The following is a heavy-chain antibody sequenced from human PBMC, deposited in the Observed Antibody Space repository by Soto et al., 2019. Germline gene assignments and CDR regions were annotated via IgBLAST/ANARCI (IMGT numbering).Heavy chain of an antibody. CDR3: ARRNYYHGGDYFNDAVDM. Sequence: QVQLVESGGGVVQPWRSLRLSCAASGFTFRTYAMHWVRQAPGKGLEWMAVISYDGSSKTYAASVQGRFTISRDNSENTLYLQMNSLRPEDTAVYYCARRNYYHGGDYFNDAVDMWGQGAMVTVSS. D-gene: IGHD3-22*01. CDR1: GFTFRTYA. J-gene: IGHJ3*02. CDR2: ISYDGSSK. V-gene: IGHV3-30-3*01.